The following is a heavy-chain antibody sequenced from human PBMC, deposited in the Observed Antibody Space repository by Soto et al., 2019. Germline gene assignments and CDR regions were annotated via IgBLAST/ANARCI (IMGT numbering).Heavy chain of an antibody. V-gene: IGHV3-30*18. D-gene: IGHD6-13*01. Sequence: QVQLVESGGGVVQPGRSLRLSCAASGFIFSTYGMHWVRQAPGKGLEWVAVISYDGSNRDYADSVKGRFTISRDNSKNTLYLQMNSLRVEDTAVYYCTKDSSGYHYYGMDVWGQGTTVTVSS. CDR3: TKDSSGYHYYGMDV. CDR2: ISYDGSNR. J-gene: IGHJ6*02. CDR1: GFIFSTYG.